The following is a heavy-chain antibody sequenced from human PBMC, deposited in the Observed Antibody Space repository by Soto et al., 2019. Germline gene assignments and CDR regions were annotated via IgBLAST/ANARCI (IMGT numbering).Heavy chain of an antibody. D-gene: IGHD3-22*01. CDR3: ARGRYYYDSSGYLYDAFDI. J-gene: IGHJ3*02. Sequence: AGGSLRLSCAASGFTFSDHYMDWVHQAPGKGLEWVGRTRNKANSYTTEYAASVKGRFTISRGDSKNSLYLQMNSLKTEDTAVYYCARGRYYYDSSGYLYDAFDIWGQGTMVTVSS. CDR2: TRNKANSYTT. V-gene: IGHV3-72*01. CDR1: GFTFSDHY.